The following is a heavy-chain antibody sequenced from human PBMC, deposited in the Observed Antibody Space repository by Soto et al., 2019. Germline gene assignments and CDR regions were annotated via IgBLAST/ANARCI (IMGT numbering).Heavy chain of an antibody. V-gene: IGHV3-30*15. Sequence: GGSLRLSYEASGFTFTSYAMHWVRQAPGKGLEWVAVISYDGINEYYADSVKGRFTISRDNSKNTLFLQMSSLRVEDTAVYYCARDRLRLGELSLIGYFDYWGQGTLVTVSS. CDR3: ARDRLRLGELSLIGYFDY. CDR2: ISYDGINE. CDR1: GFTFTSYA. J-gene: IGHJ4*02. D-gene: IGHD3-16*02.